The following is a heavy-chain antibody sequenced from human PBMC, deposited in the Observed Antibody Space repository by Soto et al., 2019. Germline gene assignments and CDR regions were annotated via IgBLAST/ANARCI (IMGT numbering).Heavy chain of an antibody. CDR3: ARDHTVTTSGGYYYYDMDV. CDR1: GFTFSSYW. CDR2: IKQDGSEK. J-gene: IGHJ6*03. Sequence: GGSLRLSCAASGFTFSSYWMSWVRQAPGKGLEWVANIKQDGSEKYYVDSVKGRFTISRDNSKNSLYLQMNSLRAEDTAVYYCARDHTVTTSGGYYYYDMDVWGKGTTVTVSS. D-gene: IGHD4-4*01. V-gene: IGHV3-7*01.